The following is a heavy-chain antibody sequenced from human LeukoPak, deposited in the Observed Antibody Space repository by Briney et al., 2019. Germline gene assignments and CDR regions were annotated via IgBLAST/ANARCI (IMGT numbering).Heavy chain of an antibody. D-gene: IGHD6-13*01. CDR1: GFTFSNAW. CDR2: IKSKTDGGTT. CDR3: ARMGSSWFDYMDV. Sequence: PGGSLRLSCAASGFTFSNAWMSWVRQAPGKGLEWVGRIKSKTDGGTTDYAAPVKGRFTISRDDSKKTLYLQMNSLKTEDTAVYYCARMGSSWFDYMDVWGKGTTVTVSS. J-gene: IGHJ6*03. V-gene: IGHV3-15*01.